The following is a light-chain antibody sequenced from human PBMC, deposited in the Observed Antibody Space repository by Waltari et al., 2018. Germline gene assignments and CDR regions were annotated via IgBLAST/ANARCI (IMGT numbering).Light chain of an antibody. CDR3: CSYGGSSSNWV. J-gene: IGLJ3*02. CDR2: EGS. V-gene: IGLV2-23*01. Sequence: QSALTQPPSVSGSPGQSITISCTGTSSDVGSYNLVSWYQHHPGKAPHLMIYEGSKRPSGVSNRFSGSKSDNMASLTISGLQAEDEADYYCCSYGGSSSNWVFGGGTKLTVL. CDR1: SSDVGSYNL.